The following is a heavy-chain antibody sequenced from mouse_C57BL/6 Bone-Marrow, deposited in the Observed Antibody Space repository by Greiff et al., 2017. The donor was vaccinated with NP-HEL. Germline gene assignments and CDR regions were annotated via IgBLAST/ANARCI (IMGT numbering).Heavy chain of an antibody. V-gene: IGHV2-6-1*01. CDR1: GFSFTSYG. Sequence: VKLVESGPGLVAPSQSLSITCTVSGFSFTSYGVHWVRQPPGKGLEWLVVIWSDGRTTYNSALKSRLSISKDNSKSQVFLKMNSLQTDDTAMYYCARHPVYDGYDYYAMVYWGQGTSVTVSS. CDR2: IWSDGRT. J-gene: IGHJ4*01. CDR3: ARHPVYDGYDYYAMVY. D-gene: IGHD2-3*01.